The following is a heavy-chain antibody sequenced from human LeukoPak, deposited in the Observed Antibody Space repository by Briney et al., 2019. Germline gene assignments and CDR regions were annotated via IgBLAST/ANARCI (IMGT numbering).Heavy chain of an antibody. D-gene: IGHD2-2*01. Sequence: SETLSLTCTVSGGSISSYYWGWIRQPAGEGLEWIGRIYTSGTTNYNPSLKSRVTMSVDTSKNQFSLKLSSVTAADTAVYYCARVLDCSSTSCYPEAFDIWGQGTMVTVSS. V-gene: IGHV4-4*07. CDR2: IYTSGTT. CDR3: ARVLDCSSTSCYPEAFDI. J-gene: IGHJ3*02. CDR1: GGSISSYY.